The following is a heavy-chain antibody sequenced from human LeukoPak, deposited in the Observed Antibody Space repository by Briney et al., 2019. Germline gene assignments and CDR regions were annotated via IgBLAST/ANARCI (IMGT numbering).Heavy chain of an antibody. CDR1: GFTFDDYA. D-gene: IGHD3-22*01. Sequence: GGSLRLSCAASGFTFDDYAMPWVRQAPGKGLEWVSGISWNSGSIGYADSVKGRFTISRDNAKNSLYLQMNSLRAEDTALYYCAKGVNYYDSSGFDYWGQGTLVTVSS. V-gene: IGHV3-9*01. CDR2: ISWNSGSI. J-gene: IGHJ4*02. CDR3: AKGVNYYDSSGFDY.